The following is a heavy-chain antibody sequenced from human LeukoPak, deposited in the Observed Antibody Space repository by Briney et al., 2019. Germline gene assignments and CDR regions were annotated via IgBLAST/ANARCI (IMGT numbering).Heavy chain of an antibody. CDR1: GYTFTDYY. CDR2: INPKIGGT. Sequence: GASVKVSCKASGYTFTDYYIHWVRQAPGQGLEWMGYINPKIGGTNYAQRFQGRVSMTRDTPITTAYMELRRVTSDDTAVYYCARDSSRRPQIYDIATSFSTDSWGQGTLVTVSS. J-gene: IGHJ4*02. D-gene: IGHD3-9*01. CDR3: ARDSSRRPQIYDIATSFSTDS. V-gene: IGHV1-2*02.